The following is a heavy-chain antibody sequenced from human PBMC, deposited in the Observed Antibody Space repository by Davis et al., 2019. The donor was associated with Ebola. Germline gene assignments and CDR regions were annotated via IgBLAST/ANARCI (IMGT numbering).Heavy chain of an antibody. D-gene: IGHD1-20*01. CDR1: GGSISSYY. J-gene: IGHJ3*02. Sequence: SETLSLTCTVSGGSISSYYWSWIRQPPGKGLEWIGYIYYSGSTNYNPSLKSRVTISVDTSKNQFSLKLSSVTAADTAVYYCARPRENYNWNDGRAFDMWGHGTMVIVSS. V-gene: IGHV4-59*08. CDR3: ARPRENYNWNDGRAFDM. CDR2: IYYSGST.